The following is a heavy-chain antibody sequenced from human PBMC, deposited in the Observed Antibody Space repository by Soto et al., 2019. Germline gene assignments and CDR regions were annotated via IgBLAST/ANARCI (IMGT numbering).Heavy chain of an antibody. J-gene: IGHJ5*02. D-gene: IGHD6-6*01. Sequence: GGSLRLSCAASAFTVSSNYMSWVRQAPGKGLEWVSVIYGGGTTYYADSVKGRFTISRDNSKNTLYLQMNSLRAEDTAVYYCARDNRRRIAARYNWFDPWGQGTLVTVSS. CDR2: IYGGGTT. CDR3: ARDNRRRIAARYNWFDP. V-gene: IGHV3-66*01. CDR1: AFTVSSNY.